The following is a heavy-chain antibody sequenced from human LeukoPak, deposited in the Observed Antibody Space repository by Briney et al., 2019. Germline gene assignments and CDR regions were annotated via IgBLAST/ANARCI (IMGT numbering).Heavy chain of an antibody. CDR3: ARVTAYNSRDAFDL. CDR2: IYYRGST. D-gene: IGHD5-24*01. Sequence: SETLSLTCTVSGXXINRSXWSWIRQPPXXXXXXXGFIYYRGSTSYNPSLKSRVTISLDTSKSQLSLKLSSVTAADTAVYYCARVTAYNSRDAFDLWGQGTMVTVSS. CDR1: GXXINRSX. J-gene: IGHJ3*01. V-gene: IGHV4-59*01.